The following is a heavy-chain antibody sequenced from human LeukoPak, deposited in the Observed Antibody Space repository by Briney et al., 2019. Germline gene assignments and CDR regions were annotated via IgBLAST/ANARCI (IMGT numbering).Heavy chain of an antibody. V-gene: IGHV3-33*01. Sequence: PGGSLRLSCAASGFTFSSYGMHWVRQAPGKGLEWVAVIWYDGSNKYYADSVKGRFTISRDNSKNMLYLQMNSLRAEDTAVYYCARDPILGYCSGGSCYSGGFDYWGQGTLVTVSS. CDR1: GFTFSSYG. J-gene: IGHJ4*02. CDR3: ARDPILGYCSGGSCYSGGFDY. CDR2: IWYDGSNK. D-gene: IGHD2-15*01.